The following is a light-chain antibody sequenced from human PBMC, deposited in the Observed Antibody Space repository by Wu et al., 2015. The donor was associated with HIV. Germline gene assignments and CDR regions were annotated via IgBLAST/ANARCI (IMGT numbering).Light chain of an antibody. V-gene: IGKV3-15*01. J-gene: IGKJ1*01. CDR2: GSS. CDR1: QTVGSD. Sequence: IVMTQSPAALSVPPGERATLSCRASQTVGSDLAWYQQKPGQAPRLLIYGSSVRTTGLPARFSDSGSGTEFTLTITSVQSEDFAVYYCHQYHDWPLTFGQGTKVEMK. CDR3: HQYHDWPLT.